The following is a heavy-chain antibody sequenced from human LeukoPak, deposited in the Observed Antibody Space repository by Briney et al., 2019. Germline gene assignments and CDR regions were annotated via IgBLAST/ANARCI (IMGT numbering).Heavy chain of an antibody. V-gene: IGHV4-34*01. CDR2: INHSGST. Sequence: SETLSLTCAVYGGSFSGYYWSWIRQPPGKGLEWIGEINHSGSTNYNPSLKGRVIISVDTSKNQFSLKLSSVTAADTAVYYCARGTWSTEDYWGQGTLVTVSS. CDR1: GGSFSGYY. D-gene: IGHD5/OR15-5a*01. CDR3: ARGTWSTEDY. J-gene: IGHJ4*02.